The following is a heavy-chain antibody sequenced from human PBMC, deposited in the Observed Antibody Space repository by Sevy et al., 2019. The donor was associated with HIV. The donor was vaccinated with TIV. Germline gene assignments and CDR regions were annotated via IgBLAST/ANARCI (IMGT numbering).Heavy chain of an antibody. CDR1: GFTFSNHY. CDR2: TRNKADGYTT. J-gene: IGHJ4*02. Sequence: GGSLRLSCAASGFTFSNHYMEWVRQAPGKGLEWVGRTRNKADGYTTEYAASVKGRFTISSDDSENSLYLQMNSLKTEDTAVYYCSTHRGIAAAGRGFDYWGQGALVTVSS. D-gene: IGHD6-13*01. V-gene: IGHV3-72*01. CDR3: STHRGIAAAGRGFDY.